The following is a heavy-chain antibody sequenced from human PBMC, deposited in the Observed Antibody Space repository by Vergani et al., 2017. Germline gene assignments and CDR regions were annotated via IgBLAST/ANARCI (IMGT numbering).Heavy chain of an antibody. D-gene: IGHD4-11*01. V-gene: IGHV3-48*01. J-gene: IGHJ4*02. CDR3: VRDPDYSTFDS. CDR1: GFTFSAYS. Sequence: DVRLVESGGGVVQPGGSLRLSCAASGFTFSAYSMNWVRRTPGKGLEWISYIGVSDISIYYADSVMGRFAFSRDNARNLLFLQMNSLRADVSALYFCVRDPDYSTFDSWGQGTLVTVS. CDR2: IGVSDISI.